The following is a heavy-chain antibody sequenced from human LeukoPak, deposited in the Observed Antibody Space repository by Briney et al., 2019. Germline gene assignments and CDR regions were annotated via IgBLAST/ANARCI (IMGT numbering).Heavy chain of an antibody. Sequence: PGGSLRLSCAASGFTFDDYAMHWVRQAPGKGLEWVSGISWNSGSIGYADSVKGRFTISRDNAKNSLYLQMNSLRAEDTALYYCAKDTPIAAAGYYFDYWGQGTLVTVSS. V-gene: IGHV3-9*01. J-gene: IGHJ4*02. CDR1: GFTFDDYA. D-gene: IGHD6-13*01. CDR2: ISWNSGSI. CDR3: AKDTPIAAAGYYFDY.